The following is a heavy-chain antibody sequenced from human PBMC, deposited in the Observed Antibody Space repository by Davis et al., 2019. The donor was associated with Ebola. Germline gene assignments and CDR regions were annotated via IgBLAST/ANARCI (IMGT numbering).Heavy chain of an antibody. CDR3: AKGKGYSRSSRAFDM. V-gene: IGHV3-9*01. CDR2: ITWNSVNI. D-gene: IGHD6-6*01. J-gene: IGHJ3*02. CDR1: GFMFDDSA. Sequence: SLKISCAASGFMFDDSAMHWVRQVPGKGLEWVSGITWNSVNIGYADSVKGRFTISRDNAKKSLYLQMDSLRAEDTALYYCAKGKGYSRSSRAFDMWGQGTMVTVSS.